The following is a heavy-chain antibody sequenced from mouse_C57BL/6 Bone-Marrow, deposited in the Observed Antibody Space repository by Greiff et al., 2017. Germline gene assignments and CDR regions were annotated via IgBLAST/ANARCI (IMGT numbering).Heavy chain of an antibody. CDR2: IYPRSGNT. CDR3: ARGGLRRFPAFAY. J-gene: IGHJ3*01. Sequence: VMLVESGAELARPGASVKLSCKASGYTFTSYGISWVKQRTGQGLEWIGEIYPRSGNTYYNEKFKGKATLTADKSSSTAYMELRSLTSEDSAVYFCARGGLRRFPAFAYWGQGTLVTVSA. V-gene: IGHV1-81*01. CDR1: GYTFTSYG. D-gene: IGHD2-4*01.